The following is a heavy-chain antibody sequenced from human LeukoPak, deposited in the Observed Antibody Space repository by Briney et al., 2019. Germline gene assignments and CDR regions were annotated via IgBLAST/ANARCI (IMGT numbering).Heavy chain of an antibody. CDR1: GYSFSSYW. D-gene: IGHD6-13*01. Sequence: GESLKISCKGSGYSFSSYWIAWVRQMPGKGLEWMGIIYPGDSDTRYSPSFQGQVTISADKSISTAYLQWSSLKASDTAMYYCARRAGGIYYYYGMDVWGQGTTVTVSS. J-gene: IGHJ6*02. CDR3: ARRAGGIYYYYGMDV. CDR2: IYPGDSDT. V-gene: IGHV5-51*01.